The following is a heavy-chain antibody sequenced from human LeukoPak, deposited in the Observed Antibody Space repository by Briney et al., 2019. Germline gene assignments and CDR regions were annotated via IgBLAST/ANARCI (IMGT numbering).Heavy chain of an antibody. CDR3: AGGGEAARSLAY. CDR2: IYNGGTT. D-gene: IGHD6-6*01. V-gene: IGHV3-66*02. J-gene: IGHJ4*02. Sequence: PGGSLRLSCAASGVTSNYMTWVRQAPGKGLVWVSVIYNGGTTYYADSVKGRFTISRDNSKSTLFVYLQMNSLRTDDTALYYCAGGGEAARSLAYWGQGALVTVSS. CDR1: GVTSNY.